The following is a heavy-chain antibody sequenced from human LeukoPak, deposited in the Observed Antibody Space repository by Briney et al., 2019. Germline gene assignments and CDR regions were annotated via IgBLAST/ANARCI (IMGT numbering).Heavy chain of an antibody. CDR2: INPSGGST. D-gene: IGHD1-26*01. CDR3: ARVKSGSYLGYYYYYYMDV. V-gene: IGHV1-46*01. J-gene: IGHJ6*03. CDR1: GYTFTSYY. Sequence: ASVKVSCKASGYTFTSYYMHWVRQAPGQGLEWMGIINPSGGSTSYAQKFQGRVTMTRDMSTSTVYMELSSLRSEDTAVYYCARVKSGSYLGYYYYYYMDVWGKGTTVTVSS.